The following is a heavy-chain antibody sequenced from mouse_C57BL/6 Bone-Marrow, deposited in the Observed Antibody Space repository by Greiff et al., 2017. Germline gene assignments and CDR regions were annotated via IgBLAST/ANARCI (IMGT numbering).Heavy chain of an antibody. CDR3: ARGNYYYGSSYAWYFDV. V-gene: IGHV1-42*01. J-gene: IGHJ1*03. D-gene: IGHD1-1*01. Sequence: VQLQQSGPELVKPGASVKISCKASGYSFTGYYMNWVKQSPEKSLEWIGEINPSTGGTTYNQKFKAKATLTVDKSSSTAYMQLKSLTSEDSAVYYCARGNYYYGSSYAWYFDVWGTGTTVTVSS. CDR1: GYSFTGYY. CDR2: INPSTGGT.